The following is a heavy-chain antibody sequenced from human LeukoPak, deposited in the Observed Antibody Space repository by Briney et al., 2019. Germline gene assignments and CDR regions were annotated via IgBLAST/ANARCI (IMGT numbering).Heavy chain of an antibody. D-gene: IGHD1/OR15-1a*01. CDR1: GLTFSRYA. CDR2: ISGSGDST. Sequence: GGSLGLSCAASGLTFSRYAMSWVRQAPGKGLEWVSGISGSGDSTYYADSVKGRVAISRDNSKNTLYLQMSSLRAEDTAIYYCARAGYNYGTSDLDYWGQGTLVTVSS. J-gene: IGHJ4*02. V-gene: IGHV3-23*01. CDR3: ARAGYNYGTSDLDY.